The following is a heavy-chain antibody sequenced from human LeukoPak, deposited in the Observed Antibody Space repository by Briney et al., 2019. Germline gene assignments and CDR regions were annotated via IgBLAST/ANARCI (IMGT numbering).Heavy chain of an antibody. V-gene: IGHV3-30-3*02. CDR2: ISYDGSNK. CDR1: GFTFSTYA. D-gene: IGHD6-13*01. Sequence: PGGSLRLSCAASGFTFSTYAMHWVRQAPGKGLEWVAVISYDGSNKYYADSVKGRFTISRDNSKNTLYLQMNSLRAEDTAVYYCAKGDNIAAAGLDYWGQGTLVTVSS. J-gene: IGHJ4*02. CDR3: AKGDNIAAAGLDY.